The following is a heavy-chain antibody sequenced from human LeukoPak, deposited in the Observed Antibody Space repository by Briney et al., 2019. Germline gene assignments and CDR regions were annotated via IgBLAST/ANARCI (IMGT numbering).Heavy chain of an antibody. V-gene: IGHV3-7*01. J-gene: IGHJ4*02. CDR3: ARAHTGYSSGWYGVGY. CDR2: IKQDGSEK. CDR1: GFTFSSYW. D-gene: IGHD6-19*01. Sequence: PGGSLRLSCAASGFTFSSYWMSWVRQAPGKGLEWVANIKQDGSEKYYVDSVKGRFTISRDNAKNSLYLQMNSLRAEDTAVYYRARAHTGYSSGWYGVGYWGQGTLVTVSS.